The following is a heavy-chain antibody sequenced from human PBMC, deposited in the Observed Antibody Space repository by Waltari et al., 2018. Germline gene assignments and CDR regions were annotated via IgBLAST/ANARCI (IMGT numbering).Heavy chain of an antibody. Sequence: EVRLVESGGGLVKPGGSLRLSCAASGFTFSSCGLNWVRQAPGKGLEWVFSISSLSKYTYYADSVKGRFTISRDNAKNSLYLQMNSLRAEDTAVYFCARDGISSTQSGYFDYWGQGVLVTVSS. CDR3: ARDGISSTQSGYFDY. J-gene: IGHJ4*02. D-gene: IGHD6-13*01. V-gene: IGHV3-21*01. CDR2: ISSLSKYT. CDR1: GFTFSSCG.